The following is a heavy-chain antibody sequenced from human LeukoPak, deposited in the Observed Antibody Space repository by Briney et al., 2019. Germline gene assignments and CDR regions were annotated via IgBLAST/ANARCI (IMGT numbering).Heavy chain of an antibody. CDR1: GFTVSTNH. J-gene: IGHJ6*03. Sequence: PGGSLTLSCAVSGFTVSTNHMSWVRQAPGRGLEWVSVIYNDGNTYYTDSVKGRFTISRDNSKNTVFLQMNSLRVEDTAVYYCARDREVVTAKAQMDVWGKGTTVTVSS. D-gene: IGHD2-21*02. CDR3: ARDREVVTAKAQMDV. CDR2: IYNDGNT. V-gene: IGHV3-53*01.